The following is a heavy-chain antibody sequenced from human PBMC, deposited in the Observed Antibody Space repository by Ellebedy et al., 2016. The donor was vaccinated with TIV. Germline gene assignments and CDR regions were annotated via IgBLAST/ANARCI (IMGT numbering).Heavy chain of an antibody. CDR3: ASVYLDYSYYYRMDV. J-gene: IGHJ6*02. V-gene: IGHV4-34*01. CDR1: GLTFSGYD. D-gene: IGHD5/OR15-5a*01. CDR2: INDSGST. Sequence: SETLSLXXAVYGLTFSGYDLSWIRQPPGKGLEWIGEINDSGSTYYHPHYKNRVTISVDTSNNQFSLKLSSVTAADTGVYYCASVYLDYSYYYRMDVWGQGTMVTVSS.